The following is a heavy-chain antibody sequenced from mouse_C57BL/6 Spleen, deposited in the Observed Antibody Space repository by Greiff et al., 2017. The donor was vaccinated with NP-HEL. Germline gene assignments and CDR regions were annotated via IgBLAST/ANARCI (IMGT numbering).Heavy chain of an antibody. CDR3: ARSGYYGSSYVYYYAMDY. J-gene: IGHJ4*01. Sequence: QVQLQQPGTELVKPGASVKLSCKASGYTFTSYWMHWVKQRPGQGLEWIGNINPSNGGTNYNEKFKSKATLTVDKSSSTAYMQLSSLTSEDSAVYYCARSGYYGSSYVYYYAMDYWGQGTSVTVSS. V-gene: IGHV1-53*01. CDR1: GYTFTSYW. D-gene: IGHD1-1*01. CDR2: INPSNGGT.